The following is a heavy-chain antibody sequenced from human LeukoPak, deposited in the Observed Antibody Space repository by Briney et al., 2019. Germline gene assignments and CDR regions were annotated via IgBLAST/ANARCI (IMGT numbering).Heavy chain of an antibody. Sequence: SVKVSCKASGGTFSSYTISWVRQAPGQGLEWMGRIIPILGIANYAQKFQGRVTITADKSTSTAYMELSGLRSEDTAVYYCAFHSGSYTQENFDYWGQGTPVTVSS. J-gene: IGHJ4*02. CDR1: GGTFSSYT. CDR2: IIPILGIA. CDR3: AFHSGSYTQENFDY. D-gene: IGHD1-26*01. V-gene: IGHV1-69*02.